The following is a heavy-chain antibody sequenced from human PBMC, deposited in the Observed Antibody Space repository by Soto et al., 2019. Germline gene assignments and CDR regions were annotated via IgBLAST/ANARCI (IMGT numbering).Heavy chain of an antibody. Sequence: QVQLQESGPGLVKPSETLSLTCTVSGGSISSYYWSWIRQPPGKGLEWIGYIYYSGSTNYNPSLKSRVTISVDTSKNQFSLKLSSVTAADTAVYYCARQIDSRMGAYFDYWGQGTLVTVSS. D-gene: IGHD2-15*01. CDR2: IYYSGST. V-gene: IGHV4-59*08. CDR3: ARQIDSRMGAYFDY. J-gene: IGHJ4*02. CDR1: GGSISSYY.